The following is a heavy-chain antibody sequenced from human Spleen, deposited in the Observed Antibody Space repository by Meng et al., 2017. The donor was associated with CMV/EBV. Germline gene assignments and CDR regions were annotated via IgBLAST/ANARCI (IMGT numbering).Heavy chain of an antibody. D-gene: IGHD4-11*01. CDR3: ARTEMTTVTTSIDY. Sequence: VYGGSFNGYFWNWIRQTPEQGLQWIRYINYSGSTNYNPSLKSRVTISVDTSKNQFSLRLSSVTAADTAVYYCARTEMTTVTTSIDYWGQGTLVTVSS. V-gene: IGHV4-59*01. CDR1: GGSFNGYF. CDR2: INYSGST. J-gene: IGHJ4*02.